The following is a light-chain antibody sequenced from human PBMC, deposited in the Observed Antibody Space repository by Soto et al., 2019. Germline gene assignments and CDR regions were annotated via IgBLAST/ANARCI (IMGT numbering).Light chain of an antibody. CDR1: QDIRNK. V-gene: IGKV1-6*01. Sequence: AILMTQLPSSLSASVRDRVVISCRTSQDIRNKLGWYQQKPGQAPKLLIFGASTLHSGVPSRFSGSGSGTRFTLTITSLQPEDVATYYCLHEYNYPWTFGQGTKVEIK. CDR2: GAS. CDR3: LHEYNYPWT. J-gene: IGKJ1*01.